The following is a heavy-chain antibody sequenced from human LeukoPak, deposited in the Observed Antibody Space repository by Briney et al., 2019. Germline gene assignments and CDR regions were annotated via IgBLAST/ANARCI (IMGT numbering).Heavy chain of an antibody. CDR3: ARVPYGSGSSQSDD. D-gene: IGHD3-10*01. CDR1: GYTFTTYA. Sequence: ASVKVSCKTSGYTFTTYAVNWVRQAPGQGLEWMGWINTNTGTPEYAQGFTGRSVFSLDTSVSTAYLQISALKAEDTAVYYCARVPYGSGSSQSDDWGQGTLVTVSS. V-gene: IGHV7-4-1*02. CDR2: INTNTGTP. J-gene: IGHJ4*02.